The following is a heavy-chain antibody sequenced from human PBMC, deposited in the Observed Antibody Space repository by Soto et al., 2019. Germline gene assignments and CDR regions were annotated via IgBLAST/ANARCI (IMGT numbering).Heavy chain of an antibody. J-gene: IGHJ5*02. V-gene: IGHV1-69*05. D-gene: IGHD3-3*01. CDR2: IIPIFGTA. CDR3: ARSSGGNFGIIIEGSNWFDP. Sequence: SVKVSCKASGGTFSSYAISWVRQAPGQGLEWMGGIIPIFGTANYAQKFQGRVTMTRDTSRSTVYMELRSLRSDDTAIYYCARSSGGNFGIIIEGSNWFDPWGQGTLVTVSS. CDR1: GGTFSSYA.